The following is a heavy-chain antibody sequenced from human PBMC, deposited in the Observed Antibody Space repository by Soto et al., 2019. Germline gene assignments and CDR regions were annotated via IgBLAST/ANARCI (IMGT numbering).Heavy chain of an antibody. J-gene: IGHJ4*02. CDR3: ARLRLAQLAHFDY. D-gene: IGHD6-13*01. CDR1: GGSISSGCYY. Sequence: PSETLSLTGTVSGGSISSGCYYWSWIRQHPGKGLEWIGYIYYSGSTYYNPSLKSRVTISVDTSKNQFSLKLSSVTAADTAVYYCARLRLAQLAHFDYLGQGTLLTVSS. CDR2: IYYSGST. V-gene: IGHV4-31*03.